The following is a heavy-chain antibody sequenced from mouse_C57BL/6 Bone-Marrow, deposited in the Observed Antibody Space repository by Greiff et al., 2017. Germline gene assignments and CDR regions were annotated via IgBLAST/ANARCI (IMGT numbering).Heavy chain of an antibody. CDR3: AREGKCYGYGCFAY. CDR1: GYTFTSYW. Sequence: QVQLQQPGAELVKPGASVKLSCKASGYTFTSYWMHWVKQRPGQGLEWIGMIHPNSGSTNYNEKFKSKATLTVDKSSSTAYMQHRSLTSEDSAVYYCAREGKCYGYGCFAYWGQGTLVTVSA. CDR2: IHPNSGST. V-gene: IGHV1-64*01. D-gene: IGHD2-2*01. J-gene: IGHJ3*01.